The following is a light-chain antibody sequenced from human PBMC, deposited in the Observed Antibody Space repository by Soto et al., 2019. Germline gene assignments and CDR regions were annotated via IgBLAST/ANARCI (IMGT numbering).Light chain of an antibody. Sequence: DIVMTQSPLSLPVTPGEPASISCRSSQSLLHSNGYNYLDWYLQKPGRSPHVLIYLGSNRASGVPDRFSGSGSGTDFTLKISRVEAEDVGVYYCMQAIQTPITFGQGTRLEIK. V-gene: IGKV2-28*01. J-gene: IGKJ5*01. CDR3: MQAIQTPIT. CDR1: QSLLHSNGYNY. CDR2: LGS.